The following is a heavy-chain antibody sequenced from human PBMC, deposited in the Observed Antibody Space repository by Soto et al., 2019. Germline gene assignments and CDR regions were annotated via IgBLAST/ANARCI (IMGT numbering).Heavy chain of an antibody. CDR1: GGSFSGYY. CDR3: ARDKITGLFDY. J-gene: IGHJ4*02. D-gene: IGHD2-8*02. Sequence: QVQLQQWGAGLLKPSETLSLTCAVYGGSFSGYYWTWIRQPPGTGLEWIGEINHSGSTNYNPSLKSRVTISVDTSKNQFSLKLTYVTAADTAVYDCARDKITGLFDYWGQGTLVTVSS. V-gene: IGHV4-34*01. CDR2: INHSGST.